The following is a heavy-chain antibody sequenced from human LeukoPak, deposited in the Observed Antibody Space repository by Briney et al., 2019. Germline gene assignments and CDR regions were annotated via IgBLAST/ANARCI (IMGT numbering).Heavy chain of an antibody. J-gene: IGHJ4*02. Sequence: HPGGSLRLSCAASGFPFSMYAMSWVRQAPGKGLEWVSALSASGDTTYYADSVKGRFTISRDNSKNTLYLRMSSLRAEDTAVYYCAKDDNGPHDNWGQGTLVTVSS. CDR3: AKDDNGPHDN. V-gene: IGHV3-23*01. CDR1: GFPFSMYA. CDR2: LSASGDTT. D-gene: IGHD1-1*01.